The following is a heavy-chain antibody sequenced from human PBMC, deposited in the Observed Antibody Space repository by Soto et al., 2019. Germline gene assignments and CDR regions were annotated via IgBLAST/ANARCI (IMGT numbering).Heavy chain of an antibody. CDR1: GFTFSNAW. CDR3: TTDFIAGGDFDL. Sequence: EVQLVESGGGLVKPGGSLRLSCAASGFTFSNAWMSWVRQAPGKGLEWVGRIKSKTDGGTTDYAAPVKGRFTISRDDSKNALYLQMNSLETEDTAVYYCTTDFIAGGDFDLWGRGTLVTVSS. CDR2: IKSKTDGGTT. V-gene: IGHV3-15*01. D-gene: IGHD2-15*01. J-gene: IGHJ2*01.